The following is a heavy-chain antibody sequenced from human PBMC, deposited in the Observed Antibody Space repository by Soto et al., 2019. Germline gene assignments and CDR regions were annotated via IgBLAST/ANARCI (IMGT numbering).Heavy chain of an antibody. CDR2: ISSSSSYI. CDR3: ARDLAVAGTFDY. Sequence: EVQLVESGGGLVKPGGSLRLSCAASGFTFSSYSMNWVRQAPGKGLEWVSSISSSSSYIYYADSVKGRVTISRDNAKNSLYLQMNSLRAEDTAVYYCARDLAVAGTFDYWGQGTLVTVSS. CDR1: GFTFSSYS. J-gene: IGHJ4*02. D-gene: IGHD6-19*01. V-gene: IGHV3-21*01.